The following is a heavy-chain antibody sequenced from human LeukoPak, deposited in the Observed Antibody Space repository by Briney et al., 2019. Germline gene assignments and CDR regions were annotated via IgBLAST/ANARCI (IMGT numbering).Heavy chain of an antibody. Sequence: SETLSLTCTVSGGSISPYYWSWIRQPPGKGLEWIGYIYYSGSTNYNPSLKSRVTISVDTSKNHFSLKLTSVTAADTAVYYCARGQDSGDYWGQGTLVTVSS. CDR3: ARGQDSGDY. J-gene: IGHJ4*02. V-gene: IGHV4-59*08. CDR2: IYYSGST. CDR1: GGSISPYY.